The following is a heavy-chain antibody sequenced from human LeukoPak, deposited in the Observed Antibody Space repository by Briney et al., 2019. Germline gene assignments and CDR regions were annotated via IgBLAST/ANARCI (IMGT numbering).Heavy chain of an antibody. CDR3: ARDLGYGDYTGLDY. J-gene: IGHJ4*02. CDR1: GFTFSSYW. D-gene: IGHD4-17*01. CDR2: IKQDGSEK. Sequence: GGSLRLSCAASGFTFSSYWMSWVRLAPGKGLEWVANIKQDGSEKYYVDSVKGRFTISRDNAKNSLYLQMNSLRAEDTAVYYCARDLGYGDYTGLDYWGQGTLVTVSS. V-gene: IGHV3-7*01.